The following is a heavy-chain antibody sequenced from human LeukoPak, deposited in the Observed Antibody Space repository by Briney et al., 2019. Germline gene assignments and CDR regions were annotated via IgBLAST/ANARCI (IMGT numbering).Heavy chain of an antibody. CDR1: GYTFTSYG. CDR2: TSAYNGNT. J-gene: IGHJ6*03. CDR3: ARVVVATIAYYYDSRGDYMDV. Sequence: ASVKVSCKASGYTFTSYGISWVRQAPGQGLEWMGWTSAYNGNTNYAQKLQGRVTMTTDTSTSTAYMELRSLKSDDTAVYYCARVVVATIAYYYDSRGDYMDVWGKGTTVTVSS. V-gene: IGHV1-18*01. D-gene: IGHD3-22*01.